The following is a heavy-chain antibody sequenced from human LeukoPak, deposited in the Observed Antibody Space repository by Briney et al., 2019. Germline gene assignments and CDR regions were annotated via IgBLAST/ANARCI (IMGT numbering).Heavy chain of an antibody. J-gene: IGHJ5*02. CDR1: GGSFSGYY. CDR3: AREVDEFDP. V-gene: IGHV4-34*01. CDR2: INHSGST. Sequence: PSETLSLTCAVYGGSFSGYYRSWIRQPPGKGLEWIGEINHSGSTNYNPSLKSRVTMSVDTSKNQFSLKLSSVTAADTAVYYCAREVDEFDPWGQGTLVTVSS.